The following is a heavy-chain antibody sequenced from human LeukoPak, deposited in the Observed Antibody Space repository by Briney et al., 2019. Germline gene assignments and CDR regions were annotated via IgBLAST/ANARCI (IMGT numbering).Heavy chain of an antibody. J-gene: IGHJ4*02. Sequence: PGGSLRLSCAASGFTFSSYAMHWVRQAPGKGLEWVAVISYDGSNKYYADSVKGRFTISRDNSKDTLYLQMNSLRAEDTAVYYCAKVAPQWGGLIDYWGQGTLVTVSS. V-gene: IGHV3-30-3*01. CDR1: GFTFSSYA. D-gene: IGHD3-16*01. CDR2: ISYDGSNK. CDR3: AKVAPQWGGLIDY.